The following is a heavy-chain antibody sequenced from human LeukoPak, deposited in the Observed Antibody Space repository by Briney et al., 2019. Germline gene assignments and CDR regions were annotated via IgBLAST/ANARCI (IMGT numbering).Heavy chain of an antibody. Sequence: GGSLRLSCAASGFTFSNYWMRWVRQAPGKGVEWVANIKEDGREKYYVDSVKGRFTISRDNSKNSLYLQMNSLRAEDTAVYYCARESPYYYDSPGAFDIWGQGTMVTVSS. V-gene: IGHV3-7*03. CDR3: ARESPYYYDSPGAFDI. D-gene: IGHD3-22*01. CDR1: GFTFSNYW. CDR2: IKEDGREK. J-gene: IGHJ3*02.